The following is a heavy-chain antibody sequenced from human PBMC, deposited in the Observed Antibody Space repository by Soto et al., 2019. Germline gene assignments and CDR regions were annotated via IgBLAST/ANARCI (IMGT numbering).Heavy chain of an antibody. CDR2: ISGSGGST. V-gene: IGHV3-23*01. D-gene: IGHD3-9*01. Sequence: GGSLRLSCAASGFTFSSYAMSWVRQAPGKGLEWVSAISGSGGSTYYADSVKGRFTISRDNSKDTLYLQMNSLRAEDTAVYYCAKGSFYDILTGFYLDWGQGTLVTVSS. J-gene: IGHJ4*02. CDR3: AKGSFYDILTGFYLD. CDR1: GFTFSSYA.